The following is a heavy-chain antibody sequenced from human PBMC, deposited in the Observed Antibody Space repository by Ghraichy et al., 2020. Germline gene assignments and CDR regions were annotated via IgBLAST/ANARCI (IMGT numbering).Heavy chain of an antibody. CDR3: ARDYGAFDI. CDR2: INTGNGNT. D-gene: IGHD3-16*01. Sequence: ASVKVSCKASEYTFTSYAVHWVRQAPGQRLEWMGWINTGNGNTRYSQKLQGRITISRDTSATTAYMELSSLRSEDTAVYYCARDYGAFDIWGQGTMVTVSS. CDR1: EYTFTSYA. J-gene: IGHJ3*02. V-gene: IGHV1-3*04.